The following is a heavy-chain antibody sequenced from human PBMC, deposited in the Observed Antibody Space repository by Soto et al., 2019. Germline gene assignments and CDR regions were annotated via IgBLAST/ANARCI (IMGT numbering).Heavy chain of an antibody. CDR1: GGTFSSYT. V-gene: IGHV1-69*02. Sequence: GASVKVSCKASGGTFSSYTISWVRQAPGQGLEWMGRIIPILGIANYAKNSLYLQMNSLRAEDTAVYYCARDPSIVGADGEEYYYYYGMDVWGQGTTVTVSS. D-gene: IGHD1-26*01. CDR3: YYYYGMDV. J-gene: IGHJ6*02. CDR2: IIPILGIA.